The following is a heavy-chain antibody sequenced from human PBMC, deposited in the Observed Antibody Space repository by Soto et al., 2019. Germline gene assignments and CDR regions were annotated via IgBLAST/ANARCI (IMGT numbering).Heavy chain of an antibody. CDR2: IYYSGST. Sequence: SETLSLTCTVSGGSISSGGYYWSWIRQHPGKGLEWIGYIYYSGSTYYNPSLKSRVTISVDTSKNQFSLKLSSVTAADTAVYYCARRRFLEWLLSPVGYFDYWGQGTMVTVSS. CDR1: GGSISSGGYY. CDR3: ARRRFLEWLLSPVGYFDY. D-gene: IGHD3-3*01. J-gene: IGHJ4*02. V-gene: IGHV4-31*03.